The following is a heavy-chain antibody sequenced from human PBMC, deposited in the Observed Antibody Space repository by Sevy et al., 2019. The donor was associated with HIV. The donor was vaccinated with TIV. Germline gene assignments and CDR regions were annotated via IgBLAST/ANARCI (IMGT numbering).Heavy chain of an antibody. Sequence: ASVKVSCKASGFTFTSSAVQWVRQARGQRLEWIGWIVVGSGNTNYSQKFQERVTITRDMSTSTAYMELSSLRSEDTAVYYCAAASSIVAPALYYYYYMDVWGKGTTVTVSS. CDR3: AAASSIVAPALYYYYYMDV. D-gene: IGHD6-6*01. CDR1: GFTFTSSA. V-gene: IGHV1-58*01. CDR2: IVVGSGNT. J-gene: IGHJ6*03.